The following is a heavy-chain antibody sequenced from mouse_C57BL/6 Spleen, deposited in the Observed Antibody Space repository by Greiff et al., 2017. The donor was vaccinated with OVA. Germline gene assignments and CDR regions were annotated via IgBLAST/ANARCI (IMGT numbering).Heavy chain of an antibody. Sequence: VKLMESGPGLVQPSQSLSITCTVSGFSLTSYGVHWVRQSPGKGLEWLGVIWSGGSTDYNAAFISRLSISKDNSKSQVFFKMNSLQADDTAIYYCARTAFTTVVGGYFDYWGQGTTLTVSS. CDR2: IWSGGST. V-gene: IGHV2-2*01. CDR1: GFSLTSYG. CDR3: ARTAFTTVVGGYFDY. D-gene: IGHD1-1*01. J-gene: IGHJ2*01.